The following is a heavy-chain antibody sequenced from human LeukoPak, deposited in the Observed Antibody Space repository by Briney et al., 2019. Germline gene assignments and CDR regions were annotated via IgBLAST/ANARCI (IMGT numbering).Heavy chain of an antibody. J-gene: IGHJ4*02. CDR3: ASLRRTMVRGSHRFDY. D-gene: IGHD3-10*01. CDR1: GGSISSYY. V-gene: IGHV4-59*08. CDR2: IYYSGST. Sequence: SETLSLTCTVSGGSISSYYWSWIRQPPGKGLEWIGCIYYSGSTNYNPSPKSRVTISVDTSKNQFSLRLTSVTAADTAVYYCASLRRTMVRGSHRFDYWGQGTLVTVSS.